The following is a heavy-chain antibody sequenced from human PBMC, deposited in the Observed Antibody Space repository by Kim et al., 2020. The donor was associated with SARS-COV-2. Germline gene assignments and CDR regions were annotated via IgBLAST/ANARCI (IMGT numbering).Heavy chain of an antibody. V-gene: IGHV4-30-2*04. J-gene: IGHJ4*02. Sequence: YNPSRKRRVTISVDTSENQFSLKLSSVAAADTAVYYCARVSQAVAGTNDYWGQGTLVTVSS. D-gene: IGHD6-19*01. CDR3: ARVSQAVAGTNDY.